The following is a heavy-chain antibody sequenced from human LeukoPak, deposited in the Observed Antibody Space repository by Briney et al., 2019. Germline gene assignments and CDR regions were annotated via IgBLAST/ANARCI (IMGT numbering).Heavy chain of an antibody. J-gene: IGHJ4*02. D-gene: IGHD2-2*01. V-gene: IGHV1-8*01. CDR1: GYTFTSYD. Sequence: ASVKVSCKASGYTFTSYDINGVRQATGQGLEWMGWMNPNSGNTGYAQKFQGRVTMTRNTSISTAYMELSSLRSEDTAVYYCARGGRYCSSTSCYAIDYWGQGTLVTVSS. CDR3: ARGGRYCSSTSCYAIDY. CDR2: MNPNSGNT.